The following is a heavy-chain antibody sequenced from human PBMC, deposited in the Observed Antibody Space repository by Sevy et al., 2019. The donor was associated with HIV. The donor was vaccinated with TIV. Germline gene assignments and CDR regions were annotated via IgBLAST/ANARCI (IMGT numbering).Heavy chain of an antibody. J-gene: IGHJ6*02. D-gene: IGHD3-3*01. CDR3: AKDSSLWFLFYGMDV. Sequence: GGSLRLSCAASGFTFSSYGMHWVRQAPGKGLEWVAVISYDGSNKYYADSVKGRFTISRDNSKNTLYLQMNSLRAEDTAVYYCAKDSSLWFLFYGMDVWGQWTTVTVSS. CDR2: ISYDGSNK. V-gene: IGHV3-30*18. CDR1: GFTFSSYG.